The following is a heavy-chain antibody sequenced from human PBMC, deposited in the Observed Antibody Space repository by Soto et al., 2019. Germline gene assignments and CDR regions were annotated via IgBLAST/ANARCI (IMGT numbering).Heavy chain of an antibody. J-gene: IGHJ4*02. V-gene: IGHV4-59*01. CDR2: IYYSGST. CDR1: GGSISSYY. D-gene: IGHD1-1*01. Sequence: QVQLQESGPGLVKPSETLSLTCTVSGGSISSYYWSWIRQPPGKGLEWIGYIYYSGSTNYNPSLKSRVTISVDTSKNQFSLKLSSVTAADTAVYYCARTGTEEFLFDYWGQGTLVTVSS. CDR3: ARTGTEEFLFDY.